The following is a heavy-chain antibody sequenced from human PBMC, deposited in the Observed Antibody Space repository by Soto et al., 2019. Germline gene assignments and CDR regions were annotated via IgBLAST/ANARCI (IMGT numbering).Heavy chain of an antibody. CDR1: VDPVSSGSYY. D-gene: IGHD7-27*01. J-gene: IGHJ4*02. CDR3: AAKLGTTHYFDF. V-gene: IGHV4-31*03. CDR2: IYHTGST. Sequence: QVQLQESGPGLVQPSQTLSLTCSVSVDPVSSGSYYWTWVRQHPVKGLEWIGYIYHTGSTYYNPSLQSRLIMSRYTSKNQVSLHLYSVTAADTDVYSCAAKLGTTHYFDFWCQGSLVAVSS.